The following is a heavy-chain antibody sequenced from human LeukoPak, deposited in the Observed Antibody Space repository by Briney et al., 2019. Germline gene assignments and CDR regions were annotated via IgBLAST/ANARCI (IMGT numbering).Heavy chain of an antibody. V-gene: IGHV4-38-2*02. CDR2: IYHSGSS. D-gene: IGHD3-22*01. CDR1: GYSISSGYY. CDR3: ARWSSGYYLNAFDV. Sequence: PSETLSLTCTVSGYSISSGYYWGWIRQPPGKGLEWIGSIYHSGSSYYNPSLKSRVTISPDTSKNQFSLNLNPVTAADTAVYYCARWSSGYYLNAFDVWGQGTVVTVSS. J-gene: IGHJ3*01.